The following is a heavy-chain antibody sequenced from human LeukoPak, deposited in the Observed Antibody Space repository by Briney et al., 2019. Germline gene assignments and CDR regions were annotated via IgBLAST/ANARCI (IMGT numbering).Heavy chain of an antibody. D-gene: IGHD5-18*01. CDR3: ARDSGQLWSM. CDR2: ISSSSSYI. CDR1: GFTFSSYS. Sequence: GGSLRLSCAASGFTFSSYSMNWVRQAPGKGLEWVSYISSSSSYIYYADSVKGRFTISRDNAKNSLYLQMNSLRAEDTAVYYCARDSGQLWSMWGQGTLVTVSS. J-gene: IGHJ4*02. V-gene: IGHV3-21*01.